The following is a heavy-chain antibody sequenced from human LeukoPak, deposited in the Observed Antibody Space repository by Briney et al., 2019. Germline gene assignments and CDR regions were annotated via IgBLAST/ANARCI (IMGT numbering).Heavy chain of an antibody. CDR3: ARASKWLVNDY. CDR1: GGSFSGYY. CDR2: INHSGST. Sequence: SETLSLTCAVYGGSFSGYYWSWIRQPPGKGLEWIGEINHSGSTNYNPSLKSRVTISVDTSKNQFSLKLSSATAADTAVYYCARASKWLVNDYWGQGTLVTVSS. D-gene: IGHD6-19*01. V-gene: IGHV4-34*01. J-gene: IGHJ4*02.